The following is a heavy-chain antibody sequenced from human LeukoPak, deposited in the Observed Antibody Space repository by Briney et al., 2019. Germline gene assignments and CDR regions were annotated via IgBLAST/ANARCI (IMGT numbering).Heavy chain of an antibody. J-gene: IGHJ3*02. CDR3: ARVVGGTVGAFDI. D-gene: IGHD1-26*01. CDR1: GGSISSYY. Sequence: SETLSLTCTVSGGSISSYYWSWIRQPPGKGLEWIGYIYYSGSTNYNPSLKSRVTISVDKSKNQFSLKLSSVTAADTAVYYCARVVGGTVGAFDIWGQGTMVTVSS. V-gene: IGHV4-59*01. CDR2: IYYSGST.